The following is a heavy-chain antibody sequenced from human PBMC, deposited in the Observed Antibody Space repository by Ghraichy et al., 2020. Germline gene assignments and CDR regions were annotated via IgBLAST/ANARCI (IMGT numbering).Heavy chain of an antibody. J-gene: IGHJ3*02. CDR1: GFTFSSYS. CDR3: ASSMITFGGVIVRLDAFDI. V-gene: IGHV3-21*01. CDR2: ISSSSSYI. D-gene: IGHD3-16*02. Sequence: GGSLRLSCAASGFTFSSYSMNWVRQAPGKGLEWVSSISSSSSYIYYADSVKGRFTISRDNAKNSLYLQMNSLRAEDTAVYYCASSMITFGGVIVRLDAFDIWGQGTMVTVSS.